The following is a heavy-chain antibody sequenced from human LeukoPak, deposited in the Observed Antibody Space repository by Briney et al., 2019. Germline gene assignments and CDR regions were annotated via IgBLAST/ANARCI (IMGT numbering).Heavy chain of an antibody. CDR1: GGSFSGYY. D-gene: IGHD6-19*01. CDR2: INHSGST. J-gene: IGHJ6*03. V-gene: IGHV4-34*01. CDR3: ARRLVAGTEAYRYYYYMDV. Sequence: SETLSLTCAVYGGSFSGYYWSWIRQPPGKGLEWIGEINHSGSTNYNPSLKSRVTISVDTSKNQFSLKLSSVTAADTAVYYCARRLVAGTEAYRYYYYMDVWGKGTTVTISS.